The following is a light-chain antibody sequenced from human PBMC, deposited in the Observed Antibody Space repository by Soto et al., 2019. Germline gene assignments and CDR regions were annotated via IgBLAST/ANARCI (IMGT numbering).Light chain of an antibody. CDR1: QSVSSN. V-gene: IGKV3-15*01. Sequence: EIVMTQSPATLSVSPGERATLSCRASQSVSSNLAWFQQKPGQAPRLLIYGASTRATGLPARFSGSWSGTEFTLTISSLQCEYFAVYYCQQYNNWPTFGPGTKVDIK. CDR2: GAS. CDR3: QQYNNWPT. J-gene: IGKJ3*01.